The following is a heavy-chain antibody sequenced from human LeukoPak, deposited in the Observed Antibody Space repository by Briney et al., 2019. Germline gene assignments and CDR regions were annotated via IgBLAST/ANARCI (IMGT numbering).Heavy chain of an antibody. D-gene: IGHD3-22*01. CDR1: GFTFSNAW. CDR3: TSWEEYYYDSSGYYHNDY. Sequence: PGGSLRLSCAASGFTFSNAWMSWARQAPGKGLEWVGRIKSKTDGGTTDYAAPVKGRFTISRDDSKNTLYLQMNSLKTEDTAVYYCTSWEEYYYDSSGYYHNDYWGQGTLVTVSS. J-gene: IGHJ4*02. CDR2: IKSKTDGGTT. V-gene: IGHV3-15*01.